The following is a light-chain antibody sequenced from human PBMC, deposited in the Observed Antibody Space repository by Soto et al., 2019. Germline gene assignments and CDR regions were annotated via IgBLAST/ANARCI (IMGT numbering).Light chain of an antibody. CDR2: KAS. CDR1: QSISTW. V-gene: IGKV1-5*03. J-gene: IGKJ2*01. CDR3: QHYKHYSQST. Sequence: DIQMTQSPSTLSASVGDRVTITCRASQSISTWLAWYQQKPGKAPKVLVHKASSLENGVPSRFSGTGSATEFTLTISSLQPDDFATYYCQHYKHYSQSTFGQGTKLEIK.